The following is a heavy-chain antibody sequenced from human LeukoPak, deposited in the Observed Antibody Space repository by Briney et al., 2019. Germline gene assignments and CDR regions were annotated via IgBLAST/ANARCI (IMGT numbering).Heavy chain of an antibody. Sequence: PGGSLRLSCAASGFTFSSYAMHWVRQAPGKGLEWVAVISYDGSNKYYADSVKGRLTISRDNSKNTLYLQMNSLRAEDTAVYYCARSSTTVTTDFYYWGQGTLVTVSS. D-gene: IGHD4-17*01. J-gene: IGHJ4*02. V-gene: IGHV3-30-3*01. CDR3: ARSSTTVTTDFYY. CDR2: ISYDGSNK. CDR1: GFTFSSYA.